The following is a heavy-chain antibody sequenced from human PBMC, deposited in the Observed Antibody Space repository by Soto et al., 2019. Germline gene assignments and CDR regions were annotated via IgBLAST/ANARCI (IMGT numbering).Heavy chain of an antibody. CDR2: ISAHNGNT. CDR3: ERGRYGDY. V-gene: IGHV1-18*01. D-gene: IGHD1-1*01. J-gene: IGHJ4*02. CDR1: GYDFTTYG. Sequence: QVHLVQSGAEVKKPGASVKVSCKGSGYDFTTYGITWVRQAPGQGLEWMAWISAHNGNTDYAQKLQGRVTVTRDTSTSTAYMELRSLRSDDRAVYYCERGRYGDYWGQGALVTVSS.